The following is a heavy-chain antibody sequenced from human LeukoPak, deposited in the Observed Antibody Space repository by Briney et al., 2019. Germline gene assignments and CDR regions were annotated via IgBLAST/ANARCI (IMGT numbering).Heavy chain of an antibody. D-gene: IGHD3-10*01. CDR2: ISYDGSNK. J-gene: IGHJ6*03. CDR3: AKPGGSGAYYMDV. Sequence: GGSLRLSCAASGFTFSSYGMHWVRQAPGKGLEWVAVISYDGSNKYYADSVKGRFTISRDNSKNTLYLQMNSLRAEDTAVYYCAKPGGSGAYYMDVWGKGTTVTISS. V-gene: IGHV3-30*18. CDR1: GFTFSSYG.